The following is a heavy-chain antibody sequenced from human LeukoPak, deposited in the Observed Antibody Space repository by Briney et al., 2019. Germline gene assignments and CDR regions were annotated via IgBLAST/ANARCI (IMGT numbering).Heavy chain of an antibody. Sequence: GESLKISCKASGYSFTSYWIGWVRQMPGKGLEWMGIIYPGDSDTRYSPSFQGQVTISADTSISTVYLQWGSLKASDTAIYYCARREIVTAAGDYWGQGTLVTVSS. CDR2: IYPGDSDT. CDR1: GYSFTSYW. CDR3: ARREIVTAAGDY. J-gene: IGHJ4*02. D-gene: IGHD6-13*01. V-gene: IGHV5-51*01.